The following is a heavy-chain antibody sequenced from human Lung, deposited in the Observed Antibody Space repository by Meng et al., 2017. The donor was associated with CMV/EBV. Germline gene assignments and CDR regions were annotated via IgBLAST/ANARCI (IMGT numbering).Heavy chain of an antibody. CDR2: IYHSGST. J-gene: IGHJ4*02. CDR3: ARVGQWLPIDY. V-gene: IGHV4-4*02. Sequence: QAHRRASGQGRVRLSGHLSLTCAVSCGSISSSNWWSWVRQPPGKGLEWIGEIYHSGSTNYNPSLKSRVTISVDKSKNQFSLNLSSVTAADTAVYYCARVGQWLPIDYWGQGTLVTVSS. CDR1: CGSISSSNW. D-gene: IGHD6-19*01.